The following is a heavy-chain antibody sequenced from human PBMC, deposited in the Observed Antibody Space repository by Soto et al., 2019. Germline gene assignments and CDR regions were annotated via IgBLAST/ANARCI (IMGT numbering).Heavy chain of an antibody. Sequence: SETLSLTCTVSGGSISSGGYYWSWIRQHPGKGLEWIGYIYYSGSTYYNPSLKGRVTISVDTSKNQFSLKLSSVTAADTAVYYCAIGITTVIKFYYYYGMDVWGQGTTVTVSS. V-gene: IGHV4-31*03. CDR1: GGSISSGGYY. CDR2: IYYSGST. CDR3: AIGITTVIKFYYYYGMDV. J-gene: IGHJ6*02. D-gene: IGHD4-4*01.